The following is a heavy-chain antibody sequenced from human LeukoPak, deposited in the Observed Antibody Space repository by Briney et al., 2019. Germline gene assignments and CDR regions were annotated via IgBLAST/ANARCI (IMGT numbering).Heavy chain of an antibody. V-gene: IGHV3-33*06. D-gene: IGHD2-15*01. CDR3: VKDGYCSGGSCYWPYFDS. J-gene: IGHJ4*02. Sequence: GGSLRLSSAGSGFSFRSYGMHWVRQAPGKGLEWVAIIWHDGSRQEYADSVKGRFIVSRDNSRDTLDLQMSSLTGEDTAVYYCVKDGYCSGGSCYWPYFDSWGQGALVTVSS. CDR1: GFSFRSYG. CDR2: IWHDGSRQ.